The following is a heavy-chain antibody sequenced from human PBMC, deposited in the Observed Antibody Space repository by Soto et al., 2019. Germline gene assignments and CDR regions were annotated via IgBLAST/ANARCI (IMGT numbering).Heavy chain of an antibody. CDR2: IRSKANSYAT. Sequence: PGGSLRLSCAASGLTFSGSAMHWVRQASGKGLEWVGRIRSKANSYATAYAASVKGRFTISRDDSKNTAYLQMNSLKTEDTAVYYCTAAVAVYFDYWGQGTLVTVSS. J-gene: IGHJ4*02. CDR1: GLTFSGSA. CDR3: TAAVAVYFDY. D-gene: IGHD6-19*01. V-gene: IGHV3-73*01.